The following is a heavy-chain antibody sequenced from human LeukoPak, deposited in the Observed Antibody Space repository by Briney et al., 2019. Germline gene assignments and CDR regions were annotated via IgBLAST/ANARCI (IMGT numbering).Heavy chain of an antibody. J-gene: IGHJ6*03. CDR3: ARAEPYYDFWSGYPSDGYYYYMDV. D-gene: IGHD3-3*01. CDR1: GGSISSYY. V-gene: IGHV4-59*12. Sequence: SETLSLTCTVSGGSISSYYWSWIRQPPGKGLEWIGYIYYSGSTNYNPSLKSRVTISVDTSKNQFSLKLSSVTAADTAVYYCARAEPYYDFWSGYPSDGYYYYMDVWGKGTTVTVSS. CDR2: IYYSGST.